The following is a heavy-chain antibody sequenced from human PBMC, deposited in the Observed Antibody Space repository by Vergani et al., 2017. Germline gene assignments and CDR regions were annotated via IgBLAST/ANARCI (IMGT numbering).Heavy chain of an antibody. Sequence: EAQLVEPGGDLVQPGGSRRPSCVGPGSSFGSYWGSWVRKAPGKGLEWVANIKQDESEKYYGDSVKGRFTISRDNAKNSVFLQMSSLRVEDTAVYYCARDWTNGGSRDMDVWGKGTTVIVSS. D-gene: IGHD4-23*01. CDR1: GSSFGSYW. J-gene: IGHJ6*03. V-gene: IGHV3-7*01. CDR3: ARDWTNGGSRDMDV. CDR2: IKQDESEK.